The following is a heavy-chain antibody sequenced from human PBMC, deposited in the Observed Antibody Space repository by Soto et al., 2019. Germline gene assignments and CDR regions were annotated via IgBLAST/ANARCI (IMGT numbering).Heavy chain of an antibody. D-gene: IGHD2-15*01. CDR3: ARDSSGAGGAPYYYYYGMDV. CDR2: INPNSGGT. V-gene: IGHV1-2*02. Sequence: ASVKVSCKASGYTFTGYYMHWLRQAPGQGLERMGWINPNSGGTNYAQKFQGRVTMTRDTSISTAYMELSRLRSDDTAVYYCARDSSGAGGAPYYYYYGMDVWGQGTTVTSP. J-gene: IGHJ6*02. CDR1: GYTFTGYY.